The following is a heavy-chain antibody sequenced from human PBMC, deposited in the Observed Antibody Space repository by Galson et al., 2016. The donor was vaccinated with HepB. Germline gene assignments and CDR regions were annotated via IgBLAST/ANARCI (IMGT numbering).Heavy chain of an antibody. V-gene: IGHV3-30-3*01. Sequence: SLRLSCAASGFTFSSYAMHWFRQAPGKGLEWVAVTSYDGNTEHYADSVKGRFTISRGNSKNTLYLQVNRLTADDTAVYYCARGYLRPYYYDNRYYFPLDYWGQGTLVTVSS. D-gene: IGHD3-22*01. CDR2: TSYDGNTE. CDR1: GFTFSSYA. J-gene: IGHJ4*02. CDR3: ARGYLRPYYYDNRYYFPLDY.